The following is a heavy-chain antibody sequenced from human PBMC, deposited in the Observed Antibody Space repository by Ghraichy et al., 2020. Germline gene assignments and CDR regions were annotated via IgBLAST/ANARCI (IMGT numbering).Heavy chain of an antibody. CDR3: AKSLRYFDWLFDGFYYYGMDV. V-gene: IGHV3-30*18. CDR1: GFTFSSYG. J-gene: IGHJ6*02. D-gene: IGHD3-9*01. Sequence: LSLTCAASGFTFSSYGMHWVRQAPGKGLEWVAVISYDGSNKYFADSVKGRFTISRDNSKNTLYLQMNSLRAEDTAVYYCAKSLRYFDWLFDGFYYYGMDVWGQGTTVTVSS. CDR2: ISYDGSNK.